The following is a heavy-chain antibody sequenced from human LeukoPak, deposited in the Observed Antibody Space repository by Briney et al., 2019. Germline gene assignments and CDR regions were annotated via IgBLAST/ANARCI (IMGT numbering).Heavy chain of an antibody. CDR3: ARHTRPGYGGSENAFDI. Sequence: PSETLSLTCAVNGGSLSAYYWSWIRQPPGKGLEWIGEIYHGGSTNYNPSLKSRITISVDTSKNQFSLKLSSVTATDTAVYYCARHTRPGYGGSENAFDIWGQGTMVTVSS. J-gene: IGHJ3*02. CDR1: GGSLSAYY. D-gene: IGHD5-12*01. V-gene: IGHV4-34*01. CDR2: IYHGGST.